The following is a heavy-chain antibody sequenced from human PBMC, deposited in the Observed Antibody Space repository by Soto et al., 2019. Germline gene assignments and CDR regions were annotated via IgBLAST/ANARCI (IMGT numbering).Heavy chain of an antibody. V-gene: IGHV4-59*01. CDR3: ARDYGSTWYYFDF. D-gene: IGHD6-13*01. Sequence: QVQLQESGPGLVKPSETLALTCTVSGGSISSYCWSWIRQPPGKRLEWIGCIYYTGRTQYNPSLKSRVTISVDTSKNQFSLKLSSMTAADTAFYYCARDYGSTWYYFDFWGQGTLVTVSS. CDR1: GGSISSYC. CDR2: IYYTGRT. J-gene: IGHJ4*02.